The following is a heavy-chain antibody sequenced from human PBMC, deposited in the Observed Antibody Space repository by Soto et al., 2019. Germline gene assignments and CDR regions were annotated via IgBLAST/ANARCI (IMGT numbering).Heavy chain of an antibody. D-gene: IGHD6-13*01. CDR1: GFTFSSYG. CDR3: ARWGIAAGDY. Sequence: QVQLVESGGGVVQPGRTLRLSCAASGFTFSSYGTHWVRQAPGKGLEWVAVIWYDGNNKYYADSVKGRFTISRDNSKNTLYLQMNSLRAEDTAVYYCARWGIAAGDYWGQRTLVTVSS. J-gene: IGHJ4*02. V-gene: IGHV3-33*01. CDR2: IWYDGNNK.